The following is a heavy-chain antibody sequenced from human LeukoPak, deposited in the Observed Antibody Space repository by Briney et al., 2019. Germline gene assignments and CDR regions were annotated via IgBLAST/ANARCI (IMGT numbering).Heavy chain of an antibody. J-gene: IGHJ5*02. Sequence: PGRSLRLSCAASGFTFSSYGMHWVRQAPGKGLEWAAVIWYDGSNKYYADSVKGRFTISRDNSKNTLYLQMNSLRAEDTAVYYCARDRGVSVTTYWFDPWAREPWSPSPQ. CDR1: GFTFSSYG. D-gene: IGHD4-17*01. CDR3: ARDRGVSVTTYWFDP. CDR2: IWYDGSNK. V-gene: IGHV3-33*01.